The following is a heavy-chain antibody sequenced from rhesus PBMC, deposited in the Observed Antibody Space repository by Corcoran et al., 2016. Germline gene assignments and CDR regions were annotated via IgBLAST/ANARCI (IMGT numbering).Heavy chain of an antibody. J-gene: IGHJ4*01. CDR2: IYGNSAST. Sequence: QVQLQESGPGLVKPSETLSLTCTVSGGSISGYYYWSWIRQPPGKGLEWIGGIYGNSASTYYNPALKSRVTISKDTSKNQFSLKLRSVTAADTAVYYCARQGSGGHDYWGQGVLVTVSS. D-gene: IGHD6-31*01. CDR3: ARQGSGGHDY. V-gene: IGHV4-143*01. CDR1: GGSISGYYY.